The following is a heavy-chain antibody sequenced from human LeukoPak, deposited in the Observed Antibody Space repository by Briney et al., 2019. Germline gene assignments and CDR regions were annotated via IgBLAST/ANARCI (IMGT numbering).Heavy chain of an antibody. V-gene: IGHV3-23*01. D-gene: IGHD5-12*01. Sequence: PGGSLTLSCAACGFTFSRYAMSWLRNSSGKGLEGVSYIRGGEGSRKYGVRVRGRFTISRDNSKNTLYLQMNSMRGEDTAVYYCGKSTFEVATMVDYWGQGTLVTVS. CDR3: GKSTFEVATMVDY. CDR1: GFTFSRYA. J-gene: IGHJ4*02. CDR2: IRGGEGSR.